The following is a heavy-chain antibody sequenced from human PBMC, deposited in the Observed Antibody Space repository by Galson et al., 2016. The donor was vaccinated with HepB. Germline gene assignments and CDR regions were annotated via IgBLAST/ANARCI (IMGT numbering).Heavy chain of an antibody. CDR1: GYTFDIYY. D-gene: IGHD5-12*01. J-gene: IGHJ6*02. Sequence: SVKVSCKASGYTFDIYYVHWVRQAPGQGLEWMGIINSRDGSPTYAQKFQDRVTMTRGTSTSTVYMELSSLRSEDMAVYYCVGGEWLVSQYYGMDVWGQGTTVTVSS. V-gene: IGHV1-46*02. CDR3: VGGEWLVSQYYGMDV. CDR2: INSRDGSP.